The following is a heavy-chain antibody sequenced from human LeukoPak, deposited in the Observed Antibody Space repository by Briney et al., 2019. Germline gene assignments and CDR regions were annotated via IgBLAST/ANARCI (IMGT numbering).Heavy chain of an antibody. V-gene: IGHV3-30*03. CDR1: GFTFSSYG. Sequence: GRSLRLSCAASGFTFSSYGMHWVRQAPGKGLEWVAVISYDGSNKYYADSVKGRFTISRDNSKNTLYLQMNSLRAEDTAVYYRATGRWRSEGPEFDYWGQGTLVTVSS. J-gene: IGHJ4*02. CDR2: ISYDGSNK. D-gene: IGHD3-16*01. CDR3: ATGRWRSEGPEFDY.